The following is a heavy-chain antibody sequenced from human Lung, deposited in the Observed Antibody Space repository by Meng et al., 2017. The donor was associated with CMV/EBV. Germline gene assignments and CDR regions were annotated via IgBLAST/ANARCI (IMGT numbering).Heavy chain of an antibody. V-gene: IGHV3-20*04. CDR1: GFTFDDYG. J-gene: IGHJ3*02. Sequence: GEXXMISCAASGFTFDDYGMNWVRQAPGKGLEWVSGIRWNGETTAYTDSVRGRFTISRDNAKKSLHLQMNSLRAEDTALYYCARAVGPTIVDALDIWGPG. CDR2: IRWNGETT. CDR3: ARAVGPTIVDALDI. D-gene: IGHD1-26*01.